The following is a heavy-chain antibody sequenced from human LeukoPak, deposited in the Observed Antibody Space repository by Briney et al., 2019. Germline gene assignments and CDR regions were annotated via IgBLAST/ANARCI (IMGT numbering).Heavy chain of an antibody. CDR2: ISAYNGNT. CDR1: GYTFTSYG. V-gene: IGHV1-18*01. J-gene: IGHJ6*02. CDR3: ATAATRIEPAASYYYGMDV. Sequence: ASVKVSCKASGYTFTSYGISWVRQAPGQGLEWMGWISAYNGNTNYAQKLQGRVTMTTDTSTSTAYMELRSLRSDDTAVYYCATAATRIEPAASYYYGMDVWGQGTTVTVSS. D-gene: IGHD2-2*01.